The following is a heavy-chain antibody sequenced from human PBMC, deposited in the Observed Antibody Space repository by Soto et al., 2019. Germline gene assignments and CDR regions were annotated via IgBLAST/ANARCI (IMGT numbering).Heavy chain of an antibody. CDR2: VSAGGTSA. CDR1: GFTFSSYA. D-gene: IGHD2-15*01. J-gene: IGHJ4*02. V-gene: IGHV3-23*01. Sequence: EVQLLESGGGLVQPGGSLRLSCAASGFTFSSYAMGWVRQAPGKGLEWVSAVSAGGTSAYYSASVEGRFTISRDNSKNTLYLQMNSLRVEDTARYYCADRCSGGRYSPFDNWGQGTLVTVAS. CDR3: ADRCSGGRYSPFDN.